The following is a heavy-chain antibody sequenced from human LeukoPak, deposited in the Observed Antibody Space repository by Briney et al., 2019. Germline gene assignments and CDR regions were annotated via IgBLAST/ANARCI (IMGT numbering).Heavy chain of an antibody. V-gene: IGHV1-8*01. CDR3: AREMKYCSGGSCYSGAFDY. D-gene: IGHD2-15*01. CDR1: GNTFTSDD. J-gene: IGHJ4*02. Sequence: ASPTLACTTSGNTFTSDDVKSVGEATGQGLEWMGWMNPNSGNTGYAQKFQGRVTMTRNTSISTAYMELSSLRSEDTAVYYCAREMKYCSGGSCYSGAFDYWGQGTLVTVSS. CDR2: MNPNSGNT.